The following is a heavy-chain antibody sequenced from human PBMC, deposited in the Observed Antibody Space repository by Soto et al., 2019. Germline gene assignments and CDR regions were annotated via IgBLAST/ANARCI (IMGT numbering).Heavy chain of an antibody. CDR3: ARYIPGVRYYGMDV. CDR1: GVTFSSYA. J-gene: IGHJ6*02. V-gene: IGHV3-23*01. CDR2: IGESGTPT. D-gene: IGHD2-2*01. Sequence: GGSLRLSCEASGVTFSSYAMKWVRQAPGKGLEWVSLIGESGTPTYYADSVKGRFTISRDNSGNTLFLEMYSLRAEDTAVYYCARYIPGVRYYGMDVWGQGTTVTVSS.